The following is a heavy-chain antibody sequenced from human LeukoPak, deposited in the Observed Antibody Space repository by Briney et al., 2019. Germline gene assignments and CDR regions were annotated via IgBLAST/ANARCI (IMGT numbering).Heavy chain of an antibody. D-gene: IGHD5-24*01. CDR2: ISSSSGAI. CDR1: GFTSNTYS. Sequence: GGSLRLSCAASGFTSNTYSMNWVRQVPGMGLEWVSYISSSSGAIYYADSVKGRFTISRDNAKNSLYLQMNSLRAEDTAVYYCARDLNYAFDIWGQGTRVTLSS. J-gene: IGHJ3*02. CDR3: ARDLNYAFDI. V-gene: IGHV3-48*01.